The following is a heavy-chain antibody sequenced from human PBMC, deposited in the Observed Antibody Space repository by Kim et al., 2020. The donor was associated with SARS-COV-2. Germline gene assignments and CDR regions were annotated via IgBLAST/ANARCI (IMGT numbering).Heavy chain of an antibody. CDR1: GGSISSSSYY. V-gene: IGHV4-39*01. D-gene: IGHD3-10*01. Sequence: SETLSLTCTVSGGSISSSSYYWGWIRQPPGKGLEWIGSIYYSGSTYYNPSLKSRVTISVDTSKNQFSLKLSSVTAADTAVYYCAGIRLLWFGELFNWFDPWGQGTLVTVSS. J-gene: IGHJ5*02. CDR3: AGIRLLWFGELFNWFDP. CDR2: IYYSGST.